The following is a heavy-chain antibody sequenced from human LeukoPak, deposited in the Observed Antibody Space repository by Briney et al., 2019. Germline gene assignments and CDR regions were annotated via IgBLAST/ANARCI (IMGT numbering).Heavy chain of an antibody. CDR2: IYYSGST. Sequence: SETLSLTCTVSGGSISSGSYYWSWIRQPAGKGLEWIGYIYYSGSTNYNPSLKSRVTISVDTSKNQFSLKLSSVTAADTAVYYCARQGYSSGYIDYWGQGTLVTVSS. J-gene: IGHJ4*02. CDR1: GGSISSGSYY. D-gene: IGHD6-19*01. V-gene: IGHV4-61*10. CDR3: ARQGYSSGYIDY.